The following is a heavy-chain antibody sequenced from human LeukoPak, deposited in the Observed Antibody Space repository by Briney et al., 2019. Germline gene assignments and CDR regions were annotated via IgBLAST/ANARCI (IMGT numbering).Heavy chain of an antibody. CDR3: ARQYYYDSSGYRIWGY. J-gene: IGHJ4*02. D-gene: IGHD3-22*01. V-gene: IGHV5-51*01. CDR2: IYPGDSDT. Sequence: GESLKISCKGSGYSFTNYWIGWVRQMPGKGLEWMGIIYPGDSDTRYSPSFQGQVTISADKSINTAYLQWSSLKASDTAMYYCARQYYYDSSGYRIWGYWGQGTLVSVSS. CDR1: GYSFTNYW.